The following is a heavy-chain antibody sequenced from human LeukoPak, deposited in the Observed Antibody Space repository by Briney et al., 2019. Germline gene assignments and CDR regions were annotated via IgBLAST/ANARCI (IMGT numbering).Heavy chain of an antibody. CDR1: GFTFRIYW. V-gene: IGHV3-23*01. CDR3: AKESSRGITRGHVDS. D-gene: IGHD1-20*01. CDR2: ISGSGAST. Sequence: PGGSLRLSCAASGFTFRIYWMTWVRQAPGKGLEWVSAISGSGASTYSADSVKGRFTISRDNSKNTLHLQMNSLRAEDTAVYYCAKESSRGITRGHVDSWGQGILVTVSS. J-gene: IGHJ4*02.